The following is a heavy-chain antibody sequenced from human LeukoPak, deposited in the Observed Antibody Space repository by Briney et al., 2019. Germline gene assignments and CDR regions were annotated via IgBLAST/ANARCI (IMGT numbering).Heavy chain of an antibody. CDR2: INYSGST. Sequence: SETLSLTCAVYGGSFSGFYWTWIRQPPGKGLEWIGEINYSGSTNYNPSLKSRVTISVDTSKNQFSLKLSSVTAADTAVYYCATIDYWGQGTLVTVSS. V-gene: IGHV4-34*01. J-gene: IGHJ4*02. CDR3: ATIDY. CDR1: GGSFSGFY.